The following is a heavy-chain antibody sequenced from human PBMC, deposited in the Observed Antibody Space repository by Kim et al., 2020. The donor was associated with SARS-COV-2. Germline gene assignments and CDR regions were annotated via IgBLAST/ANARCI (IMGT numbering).Heavy chain of an antibody. D-gene: IGHD3-10*01. V-gene: IGHV4-34*01. CDR1: GGSFSGYY. CDR3: ASFGSGSYGY. J-gene: IGHJ4*02. CDR2: INHSGST. Sequence: SETLSLTCAVYGGSFSGYYWSWIRQPPGKGLEWIGEINHSGSTNYNPSLKSRVTISVDTSKNQFSLKLSSVTAADTAVYYCASFGSGSYGYWGQGTLVTVSS.